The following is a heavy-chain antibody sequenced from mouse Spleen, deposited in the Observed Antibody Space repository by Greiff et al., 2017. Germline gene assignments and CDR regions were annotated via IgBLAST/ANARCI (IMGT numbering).Heavy chain of an antibody. J-gene: IGHJ4*01. CDR3: ARNYYGWYYAMDY. D-gene: IGHD1-1*01. V-gene: IGHV2-6*02. CDR1: GFSLTSYG. Sequence: QVQLQQSGPGLVAPSQSLSITCTVSGFSLTSYGVHWVRQPPGKGLEWLVVIWSDGSTTYNSALKSRLSISKDNSKSQVFLKMNSLQTDDTAMYYCARNYYGWYYAMDYWGQGTSVTVSS. CDR2: IWSDGST.